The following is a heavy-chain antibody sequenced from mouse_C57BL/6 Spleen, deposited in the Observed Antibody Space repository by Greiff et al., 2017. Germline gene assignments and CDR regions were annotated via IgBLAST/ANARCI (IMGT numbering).Heavy chain of an antibody. V-gene: IGHV1-22*01. CDR2: INPNNGGT. CDR3: ANLYDGYWYFDV. J-gene: IGHJ1*03. Sequence: EVQGVESGPELVKPGASVKMSCKASGYTFTDYNMHWVKQSPGKSLEWIGYINPNNGGTSYNQKFKGKATLTVNKSSSTAYMELRSLTSEDSAVYYCANLYDGYWYFDVWGTGTTVTVSS. CDR1: GYTFTDYN. D-gene: IGHD2-3*01.